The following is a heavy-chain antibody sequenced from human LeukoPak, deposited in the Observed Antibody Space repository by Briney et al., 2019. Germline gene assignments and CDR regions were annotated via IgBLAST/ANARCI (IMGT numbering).Heavy chain of an antibody. V-gene: IGHV4-59*11. Sequence: PETLSLTCTVSGGSIKSHFWSWVRQPPGKRLEWIGYIFHSGSTNYNPSLKSRITISVDTSKNQFSLRLTSVTAADTAVYYCVRTNPWDLTYYFDYWGQGTLVTVSS. D-gene: IGHD1-14*01. CDR3: VRTNPWDLTYYFDY. CDR2: IFHSGST. CDR1: GGSIKSHF. J-gene: IGHJ4*02.